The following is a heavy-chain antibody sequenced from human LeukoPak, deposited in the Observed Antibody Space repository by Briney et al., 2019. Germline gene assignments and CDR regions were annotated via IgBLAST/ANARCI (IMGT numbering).Heavy chain of an antibody. CDR2: INTDGSDI. CDR1: GFTFSSYW. Sequence: PGGSLRPSCEVSGFTFSSYWMSWVRQAPGKGLVWVSRINTDGSDIKYADSVKGRFTISRDNSKNTLYLQMNSLRAEDTAVYYCAKEKGDGYSGYDYYFDYWGQGTLVTVSS. D-gene: IGHD5-12*01. J-gene: IGHJ4*02. V-gene: IGHV3-23*01. CDR3: AKEKGDGYSGYDYYFDY.